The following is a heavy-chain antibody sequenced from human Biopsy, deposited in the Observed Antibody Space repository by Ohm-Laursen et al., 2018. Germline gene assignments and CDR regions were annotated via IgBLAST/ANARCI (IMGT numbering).Heavy chain of an antibody. D-gene: IGHD3-22*01. Sequence: SDTLSLTCAVSGDSISSYSWSWIRQPPGQGLEWIGYVYYTGSTDYNPSLQSRVTISVDTSKNHFSLRLRSVTPADTAIYYCARDRGYYSDRTVPGYFDLWGRGTLVTVSS. V-gene: IGHV4-59*01. CDR1: GDSISSYS. CDR2: VYYTGST. CDR3: ARDRGYYSDRTVPGYFDL. J-gene: IGHJ2*01.